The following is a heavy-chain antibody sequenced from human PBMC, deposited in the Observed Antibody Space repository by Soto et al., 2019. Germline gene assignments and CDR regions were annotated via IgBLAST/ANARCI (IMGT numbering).Heavy chain of an antibody. Sequence: EVQLLESGGGLVQPGGSLRLSCAASGFTFSTFAMTWVRQAPGKGLEWVSAISGSGDNTYYADSVKGRFTMSRDNSTSTLYLQMNSLRGDDTAVYHCAKGRGVLFYFDQWGQGTLVTVPS. J-gene: IGHJ4*02. CDR3: AKGRGVLFYFDQ. D-gene: IGHD2-21*01. CDR2: ISGSGDNT. V-gene: IGHV3-23*01. CDR1: GFTFSTFA.